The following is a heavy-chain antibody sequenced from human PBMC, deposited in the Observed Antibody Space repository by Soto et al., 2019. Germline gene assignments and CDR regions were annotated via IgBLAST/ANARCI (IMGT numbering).Heavy chain of an antibody. CDR1: GGSISSGGYY. CDR3: ARVGRYYYDSSGLLDY. J-gene: IGHJ4*02. D-gene: IGHD3-22*01. CDR2: IYYSGST. Sequence: SETLSLTCTVSGGSISSGGYYWSWFRQHPGKGLEWIGYIYYSGSTYYNPSLKSRVTISVDTSKNQFSLKLSSVTAADTAVYYCARVGRYYYDSSGLLDYWGQGTLVTVSS. V-gene: IGHV4-31*03.